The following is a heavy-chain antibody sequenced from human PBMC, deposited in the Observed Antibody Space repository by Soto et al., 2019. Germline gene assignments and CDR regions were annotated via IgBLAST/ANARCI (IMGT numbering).Heavy chain of an antibody. CDR1: GFTFSSYS. CDR2: ISSSSSYI. Sequence: GGSLRLSCAASGFTFSSYSMNWFRQAPGKGLEWVSSISSSSSYIYYADSVKGRFTISRDNAKNSLYLQMNSLRAEDTAVYYCARGRYYDSSGYDLFDYWGQGTLVTVSS. D-gene: IGHD3-22*01. V-gene: IGHV3-21*01. CDR3: ARGRYYDSSGYDLFDY. J-gene: IGHJ4*02.